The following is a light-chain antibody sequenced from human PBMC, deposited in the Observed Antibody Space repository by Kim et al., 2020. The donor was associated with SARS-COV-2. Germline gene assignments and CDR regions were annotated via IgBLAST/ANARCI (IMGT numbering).Light chain of an antibody. Sequence: GQKVTISCSGRSSNIGNNYVAWYQQLPGAAPKLLIYDNDRRPSGIPDRFSGSKSGTSATLGITGLQTGDEADYYCGTWDTSLSAGVFGGGTKVTVL. J-gene: IGLJ2*01. CDR3: GTWDTSLSAGV. CDR1: SSNIGNNY. V-gene: IGLV1-51*01. CDR2: DND.